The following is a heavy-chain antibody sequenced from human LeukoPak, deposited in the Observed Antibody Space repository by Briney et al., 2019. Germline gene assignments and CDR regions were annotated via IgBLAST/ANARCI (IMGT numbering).Heavy chain of an antibody. CDR1: GYTFTSYY. D-gene: IGHD6-19*01. Sequence: ASVKVSCKASGYTFTSYYMHWVRQAPGQGLEWMGIINPSGGSTSYAQKFQGRVTMTRDMSTSTVYMELSSLRSEDTAVYYCARDHLVSPSSGWYRGWGQGTLVTVSS. V-gene: IGHV1-46*01. CDR3: ARDHLVSPSSGWYRG. CDR2: INPSGGST. J-gene: IGHJ4*02.